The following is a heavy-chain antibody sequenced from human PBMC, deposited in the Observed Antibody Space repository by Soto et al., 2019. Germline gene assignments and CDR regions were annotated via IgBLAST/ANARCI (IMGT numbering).Heavy chain of an antibody. CDR3: ARTQAYSSSPADNYYYYGMDV. CDR2: IYTSGSA. Sequence: PSETLSLTCTVSGGSISSYYWSWIRQPAGKGLEWIGRIYTSGSANYNPSLKSRVTMSVDTSKNQFSLKLSSVTAADTAVYYCARTQAYSSSPADNYYYYGMDVWGQGTTVTVSS. D-gene: IGHD6-6*01. V-gene: IGHV4-4*07. CDR1: GGSISSYY. J-gene: IGHJ6*02.